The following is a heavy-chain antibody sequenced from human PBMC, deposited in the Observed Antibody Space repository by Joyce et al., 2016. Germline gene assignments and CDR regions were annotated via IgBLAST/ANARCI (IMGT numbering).Heavy chain of an antibody. Sequence: QVQLVQSGPEVKKPGASVRVSCKASGYTFTKYGISWVRQAPGQGLEWMGWISPYNGDTKYTQKVQGRITMTIETSTSTAYMELRSLRSDDTAVYYCGSEDYYGSGSYYPWGQGTLVTVSS. CDR1: GYTFTKYG. J-gene: IGHJ4*02. V-gene: IGHV1-18*04. CDR2: ISPYNGDT. D-gene: IGHD3-10*01. CDR3: GSEDYYGSGSYYP.